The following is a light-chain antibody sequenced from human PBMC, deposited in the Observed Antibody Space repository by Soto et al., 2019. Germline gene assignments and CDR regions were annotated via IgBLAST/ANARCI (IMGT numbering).Light chain of an antibody. V-gene: IGKV1-39*01. Sequence: EIQMTQSPSSLSASPEDRVTITCRASQCVSNNLDWYQQKPGQAPRLLIYGASSLDTGIPSRFSGSGSGPDFTLTISSLQSEDFAAYYCQQCYSRPATFGQGTKVDIK. CDR1: QCVSNN. CDR2: GAS. CDR3: QQCYSRPAT. J-gene: IGKJ1*01.